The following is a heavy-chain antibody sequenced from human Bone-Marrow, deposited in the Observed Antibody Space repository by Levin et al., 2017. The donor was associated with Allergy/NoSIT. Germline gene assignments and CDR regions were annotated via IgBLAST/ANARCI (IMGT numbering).Heavy chain of an antibody. Sequence: GGSLRLSCVASGFTFSKYGMHWVRQAPGKGLEWVAVFSFDGGDKYYADSVKGRFTISRDNSNQKLFLQMDRLRPDDTAVYSGAEDSTMAIVTTSYMDVWGEGTTVTV. CDR2: FSFDGGDK. D-gene: IGHD1-26*01. V-gene: IGHV3-30*18. CDR1: GFTFSKYG. J-gene: IGHJ6*03. CDR3: AEDSTMAIVTTSYMDV.